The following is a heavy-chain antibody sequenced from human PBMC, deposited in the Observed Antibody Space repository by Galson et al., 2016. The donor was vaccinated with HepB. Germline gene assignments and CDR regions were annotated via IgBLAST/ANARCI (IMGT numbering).Heavy chain of an antibody. Sequence: SVKVSCKASGNIFTGYYIHWVRQAPGQGFEWMGWINPNRGTTNYAQKFQGRVTMTRDTSLSTAYMELNGVRFDDTAVYYCAGFVDYDEAVYWGQGTLVTVSS. CDR1: GNIFTGYY. V-gene: IGHV1-2*02. D-gene: IGHD4-17*01. CDR2: INPNRGTT. CDR3: AGFVDYDEAVY. J-gene: IGHJ4*02.